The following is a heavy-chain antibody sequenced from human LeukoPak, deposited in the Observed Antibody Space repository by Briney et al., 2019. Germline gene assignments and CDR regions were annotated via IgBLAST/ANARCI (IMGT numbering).Heavy chain of an antibody. Sequence: GGSLRLSCAASGFTFRTYAMSWVRQTPGKGLDWVSVTSGSGGSTYYADSVRGRFTISRDNSKKTLYLQMNSLRGEDTAVYYCAEERAAQGIPYFDYWGQGTLVTVSS. CDR2: TSGSGGST. CDR3: AEERAAQGIPYFDY. J-gene: IGHJ4*02. D-gene: IGHD6-13*01. V-gene: IGHV3-23*01. CDR1: GFTFRTYA.